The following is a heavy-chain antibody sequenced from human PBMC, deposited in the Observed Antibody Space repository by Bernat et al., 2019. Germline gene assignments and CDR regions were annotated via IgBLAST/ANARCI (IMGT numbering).Heavy chain of an antibody. CDR3: ARDFGLATMVQGVILPDY. CDR2: ISGSGGST. V-gene: IGHV3-23*01. Sequence: EVQLLESGGGLVQPGGSLRLSCAASGFSFSKYTMSWVRQAPGKGLEWVSAISGSGGSTYYADSVKCRFTISRDSSKNTLYLQMNSLRAEDTAVYYCARDFGLATMVQGVILPDYWGQGTLVTVSS. CDR1: GFSFSKYT. J-gene: IGHJ4*02. D-gene: IGHD3-10*01.